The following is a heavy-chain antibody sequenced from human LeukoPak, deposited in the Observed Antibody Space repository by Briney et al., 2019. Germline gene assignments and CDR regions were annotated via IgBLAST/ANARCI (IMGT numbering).Heavy chain of an antibody. D-gene: IGHD2-2*01. CDR3: ARDRVRGIVVVPAKAAGAFDI. J-gene: IGHJ3*02. V-gene: IGHV4-4*07. CDR2: IYTSGST. Sequence: PSETLSLTCTVSGGSISSYYWSWLRQPAGKGLEWIGRIYTSGSTNYNPSLKSRVTMSVDTSKNQFSLKLSSVTAADTAVYYCARDRVRGIVVVPAKAAGAFDIWGQGTMDTVSS. CDR1: GGSISSYY.